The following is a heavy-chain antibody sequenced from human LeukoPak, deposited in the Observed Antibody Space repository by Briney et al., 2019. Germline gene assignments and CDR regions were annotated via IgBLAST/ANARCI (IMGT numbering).Heavy chain of an antibody. D-gene: IGHD5-18*01. Sequence: WASVKVSCKASGGTFSSYAISWVRQAPGQGLEWMGGIIPIFGTANYAQKFQGRVTITADESTSTAYMELSSLRFEDTAVYYCAREGTAMVPFDYWGQGTLVTVSS. CDR3: AREGTAMVPFDY. CDR1: GGTFSSYA. V-gene: IGHV1-69*01. CDR2: IIPIFGTA. J-gene: IGHJ4*02.